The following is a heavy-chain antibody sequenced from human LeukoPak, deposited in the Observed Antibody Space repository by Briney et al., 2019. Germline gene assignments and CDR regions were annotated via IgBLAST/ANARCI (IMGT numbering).Heavy chain of an antibody. CDR3: ARDGNRGSGSSYFDY. Sequence: ASVKVSCKASGYTFTGYYMHWVRQAPGQGLEWMGWINPNSGGTNYAQKFQGRVTMTRDTSISTAYMELSRLRSDDTAVYYCARDGNRGSGSSYFDYWGQGTLVTVSS. CDR1: GYTFTGYY. CDR2: INPNSGGT. V-gene: IGHV1-2*02. J-gene: IGHJ4*02. D-gene: IGHD3-10*01.